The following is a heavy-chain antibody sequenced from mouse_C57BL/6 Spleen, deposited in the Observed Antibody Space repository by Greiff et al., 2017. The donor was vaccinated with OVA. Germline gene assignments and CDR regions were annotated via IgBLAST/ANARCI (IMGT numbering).Heavy chain of an antibody. D-gene: IGHD2-3*01. CDR1: GYTFTSYW. J-gene: IGHJ3*01. CDR3: ASDQAGYFFAY. CDR2: IYPSDSET. Sequence: VQLQQPGAELVRPGSSVKLSCKASGYTFTSYWMDWVKQRPGQGLEWIGNIYPSDSETHYNQKFKDKATLTVDKSSSTAYMQLSSLTSEDSAVYYCASDQAGYFFAYWGEGTLVTVSA. V-gene: IGHV1-61*01.